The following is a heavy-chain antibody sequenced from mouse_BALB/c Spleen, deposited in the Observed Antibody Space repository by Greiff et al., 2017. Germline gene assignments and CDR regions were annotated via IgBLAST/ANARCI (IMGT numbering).Heavy chain of an antibody. V-gene: IGHV3-2*02. J-gene: IGHJ2*01. CDR1: GYSITSDYA. Sequence: EVKLMESGPGLVKPSQSLSLTCTVTGYSITSDYAWNWIRQFPGNKLEWMGYISYSGSTSYNPSLKSRISITRDTSKNQFFLQLNSVTTEDTATYYCAIYGNYYFDYWGQGTTLTVSS. D-gene: IGHD2-1*01. CDR3: AIYGNYYFDY. CDR2: ISYSGST.